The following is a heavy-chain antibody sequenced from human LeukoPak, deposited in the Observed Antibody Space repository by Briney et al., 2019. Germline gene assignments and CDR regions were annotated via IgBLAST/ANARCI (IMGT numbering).Heavy chain of an antibody. J-gene: IGHJ5*02. CDR2: AYFTGST. CDR1: GGSISSSSSY. Sequence: PSETLSLTCTVSGGSISSSSSYWGWIRQPPGKGLQWIGRAYFTGSTNYNPSLKTRVTVSLDTSKNQFSLRLTSVTAADTAVYCAKSGHSYYYTPGDFSWGPGTLVTVSS. CDR3: AKSGHSYYYTPGDFS. V-gene: IGHV4-39*01. D-gene: IGHD3-22*01.